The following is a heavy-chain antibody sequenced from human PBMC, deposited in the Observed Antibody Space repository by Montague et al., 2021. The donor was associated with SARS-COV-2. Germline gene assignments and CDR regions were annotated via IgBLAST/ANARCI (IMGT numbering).Heavy chain of an antibody. CDR3: TRLFSWGLFDY. V-gene: IGHV3-49*04. CDR1: GFSFGDYV. J-gene: IGHJ4*02. Sequence: SLRLSCAVSGFSFGDYVINWVRQAPGKGLEWVGFVRTKASSGTTEYAASVKGRFTISRDVSKNIAYLQMNSLKSEDTAVYHCTRLFSWGLFDYWGQGTLVTVSS. CDR2: VRTKASSGTT. D-gene: IGHD7-27*01.